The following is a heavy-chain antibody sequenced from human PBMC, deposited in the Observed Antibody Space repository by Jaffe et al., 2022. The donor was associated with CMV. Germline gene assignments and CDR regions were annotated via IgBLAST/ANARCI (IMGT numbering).Heavy chain of an antibody. CDR3: ASITMGY. J-gene: IGHJ4*02. Sequence: EVHLVESGGGLVQPGGSLRLSCAASGFTFSDYWMTWVRQAPGRGLEWVASIKADDSNRFYVDSVKGRFTISRDNARNLVDLQMSSLRADDTALYYCASITMGYWGQGTLVTVSS. V-gene: IGHV3-7*01. CDR1: GFTFSDYW. D-gene: IGHD3-10*01. CDR2: IKADDSNR.